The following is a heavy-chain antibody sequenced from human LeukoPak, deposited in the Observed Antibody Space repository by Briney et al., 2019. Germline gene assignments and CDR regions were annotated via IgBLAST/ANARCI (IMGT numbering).Heavy chain of an antibody. CDR2: ISSGVTTQ. CDR1: GFTFNSYS. Sequence: PGGSLRLSYAPSGFTFNSYSMNWVRQAPGKGLEWISYISSGVTTQYYADSVKGRFTISRDDAKNSLYLQMNSLRAEDTAVYYCARFNLGWFDPWGQGTLVTVSS. CDR3: ARFNLGWFDP. D-gene: IGHD1-20*01. J-gene: IGHJ5*02. V-gene: IGHV3-48*01.